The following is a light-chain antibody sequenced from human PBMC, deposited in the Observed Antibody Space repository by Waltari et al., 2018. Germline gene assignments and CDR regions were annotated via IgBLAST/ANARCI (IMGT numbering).Light chain of an antibody. Sequence: DIVLTQSPGTLSLSPGERATLSCRASQNVPNNYLGWYQQKPGQAPRLLMYAVSTRATGIPDRFSGSGSGTDFTFTISRLEPEDSAVYYCQQYGRSRTFGQGTKVEIK. CDR1: QNVPNNY. CDR3: QQYGRSRT. V-gene: IGKV3-20*01. J-gene: IGKJ1*01. CDR2: AVS.